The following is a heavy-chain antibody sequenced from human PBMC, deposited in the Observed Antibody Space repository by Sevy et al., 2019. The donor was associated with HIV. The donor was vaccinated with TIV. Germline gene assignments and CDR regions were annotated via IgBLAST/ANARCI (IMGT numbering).Heavy chain of an antibody. CDR1: GGSISSGNYY. CDR3: ARVATEYTSSSVWFDP. D-gene: IGHD6-6*01. Sequence: SETLSLTCTVSGGSISSGNYYWHWIRQPPGKGLEWIGYISYTGNTYYNPSLKRPVTISVDTSNNQFSLRLTSVTAADTAVYYCARVATEYTSSSVWFDPWGQGTLVTVSS. CDR2: ISYTGNT. V-gene: IGHV4-30-4*01. J-gene: IGHJ5*02.